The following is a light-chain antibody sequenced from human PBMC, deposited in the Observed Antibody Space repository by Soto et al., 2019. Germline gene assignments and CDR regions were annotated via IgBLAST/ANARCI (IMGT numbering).Light chain of an antibody. CDR2: KAS. V-gene: IGKV1-5*03. J-gene: IGKJ1*01. CDR1: QSISSW. CDR3: QQYNSYQWT. Sequence: DIQMTQSPSTLSASVGDRVTITCRACQSISSWLAWYQQKPGKAPKLLIYKASSLESGVPSRFSGSGSGTEFTLTISSLQPDDFATYYCQQYNSYQWTFGQGTKVEIK.